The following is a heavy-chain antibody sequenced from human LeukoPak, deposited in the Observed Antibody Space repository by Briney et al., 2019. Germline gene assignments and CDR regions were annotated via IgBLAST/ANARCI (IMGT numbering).Heavy chain of an antibody. V-gene: IGHV3-66*02. CDR2: IYSGGST. Sequence: GGSLRLSCAASGFTVSSNYMSWVRQAPGQGLAWVSVIYSGGSTYYADYVKGRFTISRDNSKNMLYLQMNSLRAEDTAVYYCARVGDYGDYAFDYWGQGTLVTVSS. CDR3: ARVGDYGDYAFDY. CDR1: GFTVSSNY. J-gene: IGHJ4*02. D-gene: IGHD4-17*01.